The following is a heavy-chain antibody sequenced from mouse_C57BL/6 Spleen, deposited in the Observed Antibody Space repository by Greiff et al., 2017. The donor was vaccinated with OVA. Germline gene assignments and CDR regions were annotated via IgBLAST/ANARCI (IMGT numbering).Heavy chain of an antibody. Sequence: VQGVEFGAELVRPGASVKLSCKASGYTFTDYYINWVKQRPGQGLEWIARIYPGSGNTYYNEKFKGKATLTAEKSSSTAYMQLSSLTSEDSAVYFCAREVYYSNYVTSWFDVWGTGTTVTVSS. CDR2: IYPGSGNT. J-gene: IGHJ1*03. V-gene: IGHV1-76*01. CDR1: GYTFTDYY. D-gene: IGHD2-5*01. CDR3: AREVYYSNYVTSWFDV.